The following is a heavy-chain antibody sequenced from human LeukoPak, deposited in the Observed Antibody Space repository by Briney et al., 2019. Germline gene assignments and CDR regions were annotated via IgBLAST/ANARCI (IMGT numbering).Heavy chain of an antibody. CDR1: GGSISSGGYY. CDR3: ARHRSRCSSTSCYFHYYYYMDV. D-gene: IGHD2-2*01. CDR2: IYHSGST. J-gene: IGHJ6*03. V-gene: IGHV4-30-2*01. Sequence: SQTLSLTCTVSGGSISSGGYYWSWIRQPPGKGLEWIGYIYHSGSTYYNPSLKSRVTISVDRSKNQFSLKLSSVTAADTAVYYCARHRSRCSSTSCYFHYYYYMDVWGKGTTVTVSS.